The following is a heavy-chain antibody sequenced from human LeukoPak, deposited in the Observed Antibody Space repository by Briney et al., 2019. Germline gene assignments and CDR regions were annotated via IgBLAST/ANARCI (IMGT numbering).Heavy chain of an antibody. CDR2: IRYDGSNK. Sequence: GGSLRLSCAASGFTFSSYGMHWVRQAPGKGLEWVAFIRYDGSNKYYADSVKGRFTISRDNSKNTLYLQMNSLRAEDTAVYYCARRPTAAGSYYYYYYMDVWGKGTTVTVSS. J-gene: IGHJ6*03. CDR3: ARRPTAAGSYYYYYYMDV. CDR1: GFTFSSYG. V-gene: IGHV3-30*02. D-gene: IGHD6-13*01.